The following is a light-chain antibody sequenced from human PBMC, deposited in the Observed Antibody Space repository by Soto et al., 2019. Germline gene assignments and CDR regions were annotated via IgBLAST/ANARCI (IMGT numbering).Light chain of an antibody. Sequence: EVVMTQSPATLSVSPGERVTLSCRASQSVRGKLVWYQRRPGQAPRLLIYDASTGATGIPARFSGSGSGTDFTLTISSLQSEDFAVYYCQQYGSSPLFTFGPGTKVDIK. CDR3: QQYGSSPLFT. CDR2: DAS. J-gene: IGKJ3*01. CDR1: QSVRGK. V-gene: IGKV3-15*01.